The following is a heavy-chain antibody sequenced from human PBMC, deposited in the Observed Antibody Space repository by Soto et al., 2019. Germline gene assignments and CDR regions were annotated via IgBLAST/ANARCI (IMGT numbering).Heavy chain of an antibody. D-gene: IGHD6-6*01. CDR1: EVTFSRYA. J-gene: IGHJ6*02. CDR3: ARAAYSISSGFYFGMDV. Sequence: GGSLRLSCAASEVTFSRYALHWVRQGPGKGLEWVAVISFDGGNKYYADSVKGRFTISRDNSMHTLYLEMNSLTADDTAVYYCARAAYSISSGFYFGMDVWGQGTTVTVSS. V-gene: IGHV3-30-3*01. CDR2: ISFDGGNK.